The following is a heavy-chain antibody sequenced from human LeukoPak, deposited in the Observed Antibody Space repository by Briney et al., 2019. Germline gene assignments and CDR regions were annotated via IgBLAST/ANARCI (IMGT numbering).Heavy chain of an antibody. CDR2: VSGGLGAT. Sequence: SGRSLRLSCAASGFTFSNYGMHWVRQAPGKGLEWVASVSGGLGATYYSDSVRGRFTISRDNSKKTVSLQLNSLRAEDTGVYYCTKGGDMTNSWYSYGMDVWGQGTTVIVSS. V-gene: IGHV3-NL1*01. CDR1: GFTFSNYG. J-gene: IGHJ6*02. CDR3: TKGGDMTNSWYSYGMDV. D-gene: IGHD3-16*01.